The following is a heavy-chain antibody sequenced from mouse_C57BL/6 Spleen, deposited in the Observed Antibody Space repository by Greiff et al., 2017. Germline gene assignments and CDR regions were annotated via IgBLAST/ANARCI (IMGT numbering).Heavy chain of an antibody. V-gene: IGHV1-53*01. CDR2: INPSNGGT. J-gene: IGHJ2*01. CDR3: ARSLVGRGYYYGSTPVDY. Sequence: VQLQQPGTELVKPGASVKLSCKASGYTFTSYWMHWVKQRPGQGLEWIGNINPSNGGTNYNEKFKSKATLTVDKSSSTAYMQLSSLTSEDSAVYYCARSLVGRGYYYGSTPVDYWGQGTTLTVSS. D-gene: IGHD1-1*01. CDR1: GYTFTSYW.